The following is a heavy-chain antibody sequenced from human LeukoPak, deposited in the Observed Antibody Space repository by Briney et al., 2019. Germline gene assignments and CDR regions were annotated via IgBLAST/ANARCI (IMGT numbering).Heavy chain of an antibody. J-gene: IGHJ4*02. V-gene: IGHV4-30-4*01. CDR1: GGSISSGDYY. D-gene: IGHD2-15*01. Sequence: PSETLSLTCTVSGGSISSGDYYWSWIRQPPGKGLEWIGYIYYSGSTYYNPSLKSRVTISVDRSKNQFSLKLSSVTAADTAVYYCARSGYCSGGSCYSFDYWGQGTLVTVSS. CDR2: IYYSGST. CDR3: ARSGYCSGGSCYSFDY.